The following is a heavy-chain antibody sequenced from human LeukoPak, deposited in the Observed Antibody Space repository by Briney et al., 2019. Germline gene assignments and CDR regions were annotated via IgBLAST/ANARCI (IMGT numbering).Heavy chain of an antibody. CDR1: GFTFSSHD. V-gene: IGHV3-23*01. Sequence: GGSLRLSCAASGFTFSSHDMHWVRQAPGKGLEWVSGISGSGDNTYYADSVKGRFTISRDKSKKTRELQMNRLRAGDTAVYYCAKVGQPWSIWDYFDYWGQGTLVTVSS. J-gene: IGHJ4*02. D-gene: IGHD3-16*01. CDR2: ISGSGDNT. CDR3: AKVGQPWSIWDYFDY.